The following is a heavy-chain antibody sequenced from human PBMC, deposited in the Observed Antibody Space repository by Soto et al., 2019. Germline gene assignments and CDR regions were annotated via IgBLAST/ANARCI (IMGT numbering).Heavy chain of an antibody. CDR1: SDSISSYY. D-gene: IGHD6-13*01. Sequence: QVQLQESGPGLVRPSETLSLTCTVSSDSISSYYWIWIRQSPGKGLAWIGYTDYSGNTNYNPSLKRRVTLSGDASKDQCPLRRSTVTAAATAVYYCTRGAGTPRYYLCYSGQGTLVTVAS. CDR3: TRGAGTPRYYLCY. J-gene: IGHJ4*02. CDR2: TDYSGNT. V-gene: IGHV4-59*08.